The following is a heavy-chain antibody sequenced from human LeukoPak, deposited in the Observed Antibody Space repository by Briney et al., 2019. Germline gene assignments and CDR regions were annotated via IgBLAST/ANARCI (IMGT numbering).Heavy chain of an antibody. CDR1: GFTFGDYA. D-gene: IGHD6-19*01. CDR2: IRSKAYGETT. CDR3: TRDYVGRSGWYRFLDYYYGMDV. Sequence: PGGSLRLSCTASGFTFGDYAMSWFRQAPGKGLEWVGFIRSKAYGETTEYSASLKGRFTISRDDSNSIAYLQMNSLKTEDTAVYYCTRDYVGRSGWYRFLDYYYGMDVWGQGTTVTVSS. J-gene: IGHJ6*02. V-gene: IGHV3-49*03.